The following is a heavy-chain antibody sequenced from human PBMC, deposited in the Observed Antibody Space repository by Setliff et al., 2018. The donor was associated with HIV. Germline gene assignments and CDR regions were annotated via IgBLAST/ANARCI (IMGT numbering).Heavy chain of an antibody. CDR2: INHSGNT. Sequence: SETLSLTCAVYGGSFTGYYWTWIRQPPGKGLEWIGEINHSGNTNYKPSLKSRVTISVDTSKNQFSLKLSSVTAADTAVYYCARDGPLEGSFLSSGPYYFDFWGQGALVTVSS. CDR3: ARDGPLEGSFLSSGPYYFDF. J-gene: IGHJ4*02. V-gene: IGHV4-34*01. D-gene: IGHD3-10*01. CDR1: GGSFTGYY.